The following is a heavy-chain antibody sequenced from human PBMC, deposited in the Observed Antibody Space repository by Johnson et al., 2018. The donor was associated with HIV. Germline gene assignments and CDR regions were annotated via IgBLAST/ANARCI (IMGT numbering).Heavy chain of an antibody. CDR3: AKVRGDFWSGYYGGLNDAFDI. V-gene: IGHV3-NL1*01. CDR2: INWNGGST. Sequence: QVQLVESGGDLIQPGGSLRLSCAASGFTFSSYAMHWVRQAPGKGLEWVSGINWNGGSTGYADSVKGRFTISRDNSKNTLYLQMNSLRAEDTAVYYCAKVRGDFWSGYYGGLNDAFDIWGQGTMVTVSS. D-gene: IGHD3-3*01. J-gene: IGHJ3*02. CDR1: GFTFSSYA.